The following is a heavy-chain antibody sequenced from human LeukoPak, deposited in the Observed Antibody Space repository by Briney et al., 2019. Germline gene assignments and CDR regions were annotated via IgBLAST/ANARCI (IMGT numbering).Heavy chain of an antibody. CDR1: GFTFSSYG. V-gene: IGHV3-30*18. Sequence: GGSLRLSCAASGFTFSSYGMHWVRQAPGKGLEWVAVISSDGSAKSYADSVKGRFTISRDNSKNTLSLQMNSLRVEDTAVYYCAEDGESNGRDYGYYFDSWGQGTLVTASS. J-gene: IGHJ4*02. CDR2: ISSDGSAK. CDR3: AEDGESNGRDYGYYFDS. D-gene: IGHD4/OR15-4a*01.